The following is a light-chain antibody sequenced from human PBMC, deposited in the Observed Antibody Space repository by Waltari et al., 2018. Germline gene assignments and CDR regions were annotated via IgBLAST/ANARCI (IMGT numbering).Light chain of an antibody. V-gene: IGLV1-40*01. J-gene: IGLJ3*02. CDR1: SSNSGAGYD. CDR2: GNT. Sequence: QSVLTQPPSMSGATGQKATIHCTGGSSNSGAGYDVHWNQQFPGPAPKLLIFGNTNRAWGVPGRFSGSRSGTSASLAIAGVQSEDEAVYYCQSFDSSLSASVFGGGTKLTVL. CDR3: QSFDSSLSASV.